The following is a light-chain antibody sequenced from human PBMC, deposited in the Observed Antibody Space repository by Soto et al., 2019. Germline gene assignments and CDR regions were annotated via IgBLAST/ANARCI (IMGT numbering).Light chain of an antibody. CDR3: SSYTPTTRL. CDR1: SSDIGSNNY. Sequence: QSALTQPASVSGSPGQSITISCTGTSSDIGSNNYVSWFQQRPGKAPTLIIYEVSNRPSGVSTHFSGSKSGNTASLTISGLLPEDEAYYYCSSYTPTTRLFGGGTKVTVL. V-gene: IGLV2-14*01. J-gene: IGLJ3*02. CDR2: EVS.